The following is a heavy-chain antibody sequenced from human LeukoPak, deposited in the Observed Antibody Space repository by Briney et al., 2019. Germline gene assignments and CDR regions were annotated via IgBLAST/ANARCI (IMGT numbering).Heavy chain of an antibody. CDR3: ASRESNYGLGD. Sequence: GGSLRLSCAASGLTFSSYAMSWVRQAPGKGLDWDSTISGTGGSTYYGDSVKGRFTISRDNSKNTLYLQMNSLRAEDTAVYFCASRESNYGLGDWGQGTLVTVSS. V-gene: IGHV3-23*01. CDR2: ISGTGGST. J-gene: IGHJ1*01. D-gene: IGHD3-10*01. CDR1: GLTFSSYA.